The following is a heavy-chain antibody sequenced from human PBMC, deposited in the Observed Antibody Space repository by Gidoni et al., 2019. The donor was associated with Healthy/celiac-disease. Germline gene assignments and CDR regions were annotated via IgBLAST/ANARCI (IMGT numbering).Heavy chain of an antibody. J-gene: IGHJ6*02. Sequence: DVQLVESGGGLVQPGRSLRLSCAASGFPFDAYAMHWVRQAPGKGLEWVSGISLNSGSIGYADAVKGRFTISRDNAKNSLYLQMNSLRAEDTALYYCAKDIRSCSSTSCYPYYYYGMDVWGQGTTVTVSS. CDR3: AKDIRSCSSTSCYPYYYYGMDV. CDR1: GFPFDAYA. D-gene: IGHD2-2*01. CDR2: ISLNSGSI. V-gene: IGHV3-9*01.